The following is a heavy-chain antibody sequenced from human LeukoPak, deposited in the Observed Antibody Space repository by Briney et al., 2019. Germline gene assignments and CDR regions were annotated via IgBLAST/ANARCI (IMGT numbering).Heavy chain of an antibody. D-gene: IGHD6-13*01. CDR3: AKDRYSRLFDY. CDR1: GVTFSSYG. J-gene: IGHJ4*02. V-gene: IGHV3-30*02. Sequence: GGSLRLSCAASGVTFSSYGMHWVRQAPGKGLEWVAFIRYGGSNKYYADSVKGRFTISRDNSKNTLYLQMNSLRAEDTAVYYCAKDRYSRLFDYWGQGTLVTVSS. CDR2: IRYGGSNK.